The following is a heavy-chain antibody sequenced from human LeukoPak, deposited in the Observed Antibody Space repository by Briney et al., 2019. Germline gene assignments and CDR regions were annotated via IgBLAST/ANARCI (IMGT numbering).Heavy chain of an antibody. J-gene: IGHJ6*03. CDR3: ARGRCSSTSCYSFSYYYMDV. CDR2: IIPIFGTA. V-gene: IGHV1-69*05. CDR1: GGTFSSYA. D-gene: IGHD2-2*01. Sequence: SVKVSCKASGGTFSSYAISWVRQAPGQGLEWMGGIIPIFGTANYAQKFQGRVTITTDESTSTASMELSSLRSEDTAVYYCARGRCSSTSCYSFSYYYMDVWGKGTTVTVSS.